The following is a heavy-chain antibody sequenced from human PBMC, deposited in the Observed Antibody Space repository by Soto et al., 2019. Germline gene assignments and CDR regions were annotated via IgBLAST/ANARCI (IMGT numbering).Heavy chain of an antibody. J-gene: IGHJ6*02. CDR1: GFTFSSYA. D-gene: IGHD6-6*01. CDR3: VKGVARPLGLSV. CDR2: LSGSGSTT. Sequence: EVQLLESGGGLVQPGGSLRLSCAASGFTFSSYAMSWVRQAPGKGLEWVSGLSGSGSTTYYADFVKGRFTISRDNSKNTLSLQMNSLRVEDKAVYYCVKGVARPLGLSVWGQGTTVTVSS. V-gene: IGHV3-23*01.